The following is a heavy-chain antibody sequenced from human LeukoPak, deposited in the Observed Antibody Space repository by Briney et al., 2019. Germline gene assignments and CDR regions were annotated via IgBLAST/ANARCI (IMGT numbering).Heavy chain of an antibody. CDR2: ISFDGRNR. V-gene: IGHV3-30*04. CDR3: VRPRGIAAAGIFGAFDY. Sequence: PGRSLRLSCAASGFTFSSYAMHWVRQAPGKGLEWVALISFDGRNRYYADSVKGRFTISRDNSKNTLYVQTNSLRAKDTAVYYCVRPRGIAAAGIFGAFDYWGQGILVTVSS. J-gene: IGHJ4*02. CDR1: GFTFSSYA. D-gene: IGHD6-13*01.